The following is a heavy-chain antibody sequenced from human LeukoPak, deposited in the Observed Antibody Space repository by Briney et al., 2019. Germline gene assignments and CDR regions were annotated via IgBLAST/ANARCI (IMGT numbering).Heavy chain of an antibody. CDR2: ISYNGNYK. CDR1: GFTFSDYA. CDR3: ARDRYYDSSGYLIPTDY. Sequence: GGSLRLSCAASGFTFSDYAIHWVRQSPGKGLEWVAVISYNGNYKYYADSVKGRFTLSRDNAKNTLYLQMNSLRAEDTAVYYCARDRYYDSSGYLIPTDYWGQGTLVTVSS. V-gene: IGHV3-30-3*01. D-gene: IGHD3-22*01. J-gene: IGHJ4*02.